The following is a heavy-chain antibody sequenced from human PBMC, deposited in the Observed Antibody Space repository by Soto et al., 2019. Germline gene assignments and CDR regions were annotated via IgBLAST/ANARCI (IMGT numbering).Heavy chain of an antibody. J-gene: IGHJ3*02. CDR2: IRSKAYGGTT. D-gene: IGHD3-9*01. CDR3: TRDLTLRYFDWPHEVGAFDI. CDR1: GFTFGDHA. V-gene: IGHV3-49*03. Sequence: LRLSCTASGFTFGDHAMSWFRQAPGKGLEWVGFIRSKAYGGTTEYAASVKGRFTISRDDSKSIAYLQMNSLKTEDTAVYYCTRDLTLRYFDWPHEVGAFDIWGQGTMVTVAS.